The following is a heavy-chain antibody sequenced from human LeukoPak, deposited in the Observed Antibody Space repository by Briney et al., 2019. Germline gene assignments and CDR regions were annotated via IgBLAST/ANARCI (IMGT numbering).Heavy chain of an antibody. CDR1: GGSVSSYY. V-gene: IGHV4-59*02. D-gene: IGHD3-16*01. J-gene: IGHJ4*02. CDR3: ARLLGGVYSDR. Sequence: SETLSLTCTVSGGSVSSYYWTWVRQPPGKGLECIGYIYYSGITNYNPSLKSRVTKSVDTSKNQFSLNLSSATAADTAMYYCARLLGGVYSDRWGQGTLVTVSS. CDR2: IYYSGIT.